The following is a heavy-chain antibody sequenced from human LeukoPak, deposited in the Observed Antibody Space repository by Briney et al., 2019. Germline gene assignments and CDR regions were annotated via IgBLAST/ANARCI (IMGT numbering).Heavy chain of an antibody. D-gene: IGHD5-12*01. Sequence: GESLKISRKGSGYNFSNNWIAWVRQMPGKGLEWMGIIYPGDSDTRYSPSFLGQITISADESISTAYLQWSSLKASDTAMYYCARTMVATMSSFDSWGQGTLVTVSS. CDR3: ARTMVATMSSFDS. J-gene: IGHJ5*01. CDR2: IYPGDSDT. V-gene: IGHV5-51*01. CDR1: GYNFSNNW.